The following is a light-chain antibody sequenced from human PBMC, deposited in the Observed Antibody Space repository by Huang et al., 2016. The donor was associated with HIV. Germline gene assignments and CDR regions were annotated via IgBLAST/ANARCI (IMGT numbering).Light chain of an antibody. Sequence: DIIMSQSPDSLTVSLGERATLNCRSSQSVYASSTSKNYMAWLQQKPGQPPRLLLFWAASREVGVPDRFSGSGSGTHFTLTIANLQPEDAAIYYCQQYYSSPQTFGQGTRV. CDR3: QQYYSSPQT. J-gene: IGKJ1*01. CDR2: WAA. V-gene: IGKV4-1*01. CDR1: QSVYASSTSKNY.